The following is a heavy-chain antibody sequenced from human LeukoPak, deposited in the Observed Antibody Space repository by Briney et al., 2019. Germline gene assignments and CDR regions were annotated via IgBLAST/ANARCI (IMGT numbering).Heavy chain of an antibody. CDR3: AKNSSSSAGGSFDY. CDR1: GFTFRDYY. CDR2: IDKSVYTV. J-gene: IGHJ4*02. D-gene: IGHD6-6*01. Sequence: GGSLRLSCAASGFTFRDYYMNWGRHAPGKGLEWISYIDKSVYTVYYTDSVKGRFTFSRDNAKNSLHLQMNRLSAEDTGVYFRAKNSSSSAGGSFDYWGQGTLVTVSS. V-gene: IGHV3-11*04.